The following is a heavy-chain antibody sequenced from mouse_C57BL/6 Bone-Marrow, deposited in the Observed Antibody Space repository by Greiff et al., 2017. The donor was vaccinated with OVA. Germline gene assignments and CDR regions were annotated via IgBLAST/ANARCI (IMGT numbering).Heavy chain of an antibody. J-gene: IGHJ2*01. CDR3: ARKGSVYGNYVY. V-gene: IGHV1-55*01. CDR2: IYPGSGST. Sequence: QVQLKQPGAELVKPGASVMLSCQASGYTFTSYWITWLKQRPGQGLAWLGDIYPGSGSTNSNEKFKSKATLTVDTSSSTAYMQLSSLTSEDSAVYYCARKGSVYGNYVYWGQGTTLTVSS. D-gene: IGHD2-10*02. CDR1: GYTFTSYW.